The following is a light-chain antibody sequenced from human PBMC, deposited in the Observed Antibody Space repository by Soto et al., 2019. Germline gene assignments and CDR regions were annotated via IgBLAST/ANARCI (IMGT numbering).Light chain of an antibody. J-gene: IGKJ5*01. CDR2: ASS. CDR1: QSFSSSY. V-gene: IGKV3D-20*02. Sequence: EIMFAESPGTLFFSPRERATLSCRASQSFSSSYLAWYQQKPGQAPRLLIYASSSRATGIPDRFSGSVSGTDFTLTINSLEPEDFAVYYCQQRSNWPITFGQGTRLE. CDR3: QQRSNWPIT.